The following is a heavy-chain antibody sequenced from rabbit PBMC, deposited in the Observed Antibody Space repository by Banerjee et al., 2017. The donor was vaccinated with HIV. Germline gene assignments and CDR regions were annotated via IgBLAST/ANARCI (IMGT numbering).Heavy chain of an antibody. CDR1: GFSFSSSYD. V-gene: IGHV1S40*01. D-gene: IGHD8-1*01. CDR3: ARDVHDSNYWGFYFNL. J-gene: IGHJ4*01. Sequence: QSLEESGGDLVKPGASLTLTCTASGFSFSSSYDMCWVRQAPGKGLEWIACIYGGSGSTYYASWAKGRFTISKASSTTVTLQMTSLTAADTATYFCARDVHDSNYWGFYFNLWGQGTLVTVS. CDR2: IYGGSGST.